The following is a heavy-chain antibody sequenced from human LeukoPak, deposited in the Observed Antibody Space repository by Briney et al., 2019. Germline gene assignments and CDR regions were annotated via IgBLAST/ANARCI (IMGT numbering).Heavy chain of an antibody. Sequence: GGSLRLSCAASGFTFSTYGMHWVRQAPGEGLEWVAFIRYDGANKYYADSVKGRFTISRDNSKNTLYLQMNSLRAEDTALYHCARAGATPSLWFDPWGQGTLVTVSS. V-gene: IGHV3-30*02. J-gene: IGHJ5*02. CDR3: ARAGATPSLWFDP. CDR2: IRYDGANK. CDR1: GFTFSTYG. D-gene: IGHD4-17*01.